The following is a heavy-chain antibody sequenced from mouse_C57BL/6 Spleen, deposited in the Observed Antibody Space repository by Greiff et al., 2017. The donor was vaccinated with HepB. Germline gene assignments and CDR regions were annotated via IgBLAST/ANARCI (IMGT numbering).Heavy chain of an antibody. J-gene: IGHJ2*01. Sequence: VQLQESGAELMKPGASVKLSCKATGYTFTGYWIEWVKQRPGQGLEWIGEILPGSGSTYYNEKFKGKATITVDTSSSTAYMQLSSLTTEDSAVYYCARRGAYGSNCDYWGQGTTLTVSS. CDR1: GYTFTGYW. CDR2: ILPGSGST. CDR3: ARRGAYGSNCDY. V-gene: IGHV1-9*01. D-gene: IGHD1-1*01.